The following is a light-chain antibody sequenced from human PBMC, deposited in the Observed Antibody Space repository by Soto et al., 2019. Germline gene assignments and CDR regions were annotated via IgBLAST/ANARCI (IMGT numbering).Light chain of an antibody. J-gene: IGKJ4*01. CDR2: DAS. Sequence: DIQMTQSPSSLSASVGDRVTISCQASQDITNYLNWYQHKPGRAPKLLIYDASNLETGVPSRFSGGGSGTDFTFSISSLQPEDIATYYCQQYGDLPLTFGGGTKVEIK. V-gene: IGKV1-33*01. CDR1: QDITNY. CDR3: QQYGDLPLT.